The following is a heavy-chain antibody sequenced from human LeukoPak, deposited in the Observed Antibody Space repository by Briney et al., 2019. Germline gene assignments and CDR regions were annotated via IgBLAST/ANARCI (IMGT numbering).Heavy chain of an antibody. CDR3: ARTYYDILTGYYSPDAFDI. D-gene: IGHD3-9*01. Sequence: ESGPTLVTPTQTLTLTCTFSGFPLSTSGVGVGWIRQPPGKALEWLALIYWDDDKRYSPSLKSRLTITKDTSKNQVVLTMTNMDPVDTATYYCARTYYDILTGYYSPDAFDIWGQGTMVTVSS. J-gene: IGHJ3*02. V-gene: IGHV2-5*02. CDR2: IYWDDDK. CDR1: GFPLSTSGVG.